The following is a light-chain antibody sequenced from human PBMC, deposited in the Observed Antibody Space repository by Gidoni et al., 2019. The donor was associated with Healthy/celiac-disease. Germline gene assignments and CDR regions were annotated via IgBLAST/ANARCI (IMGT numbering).Light chain of an antibody. V-gene: IGLV1-40*01. CDR1: SSNIGAGYD. CDR3: QSYDSSLSGHVV. CDR2: GNR. Sequence: QSVLTQQPSVSGAPGQRVTISCTGSSSNIGAGYDVPWYQQLPGTAPKLLLYGNRNRPSGVPDRFSGSKSGTSASLAISGLQAEDEADYYCQSYDSSLSGHVVFGGGTKLTVL. J-gene: IGLJ2*01.